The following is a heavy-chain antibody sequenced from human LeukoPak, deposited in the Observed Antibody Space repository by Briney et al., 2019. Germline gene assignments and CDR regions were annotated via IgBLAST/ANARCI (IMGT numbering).Heavy chain of an antibody. CDR2: ISGSGGST. CDR1: GCTFSSYA. CDR3: AKSRWLVFLPFDY. D-gene: IGHD6-19*01. V-gene: IGHV3-23*01. Sequence: PGGSLRLSCAASGCTFSSYAMSWVRQAPGKGLEWVSAISGSGGSTYYADSVKGRFTISRDNSKNTLYLQMNSLRAEDTAVYYCAKSRWLVFLPFDYWGQGTLVTVSS. J-gene: IGHJ4*02.